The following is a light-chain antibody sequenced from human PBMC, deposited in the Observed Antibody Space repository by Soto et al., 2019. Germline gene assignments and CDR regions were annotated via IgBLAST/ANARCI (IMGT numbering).Light chain of an antibody. CDR3: QQLNSYTLT. CDR2: AAS. J-gene: IGKJ4*01. CDR1: QGISSY. V-gene: IGKV1-9*01. Sequence: DLQLTQSPSFLSASVGDRVTITCRASQGISSYLAWYQQKPGKAPKLLIYAASTLQSGVPSRFSGSGSGTECTLTISSLQPEDFATYYCQQLNSYTLTFGGGTKVEIK.